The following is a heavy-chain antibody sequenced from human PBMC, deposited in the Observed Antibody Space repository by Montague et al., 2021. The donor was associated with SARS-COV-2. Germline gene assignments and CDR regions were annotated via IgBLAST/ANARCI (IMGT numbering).Heavy chain of an antibody. J-gene: IGHJ6*02. Sequence: SLRLSCAASGFTFRSHWMHWVRQVPEKGLVWVSLIDNDGSSTNYVDSVKGRFTISRDNAKNTLDLQMNSLRVEDTAVYYCARGVGITIFGDLSLEGDYYYSMDVWGQGTAVTVSS. CDR3: ARGVGITIFGDLSLEGDYYYSMDV. D-gene: IGHD3-3*01. V-gene: IGHV3-74*01. CDR2: IDNDGSST. CDR1: GFTFRSHW.